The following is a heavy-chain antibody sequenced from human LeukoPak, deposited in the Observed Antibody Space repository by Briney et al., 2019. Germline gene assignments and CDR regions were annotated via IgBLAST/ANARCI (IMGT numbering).Heavy chain of an antibody. CDR1: GLNLDVYH. Sequence: GGSLRLSCTAPGLNLDVYHMSWHRQAPGKGLEWVSDIRSEGSAKSYADSVKGRFTISRDNAKNSLYLQMNSLRAEDTAVYYCARDRLSHTKFETGGYQSYYFMDAWGKGTTVTVSS. J-gene: IGHJ6*03. CDR2: IRSEGSAK. D-gene: IGHD3-10*02. V-gene: IGHV3-11*04. CDR3: ARDRLSHTKFETGGYQSYYFMDA.